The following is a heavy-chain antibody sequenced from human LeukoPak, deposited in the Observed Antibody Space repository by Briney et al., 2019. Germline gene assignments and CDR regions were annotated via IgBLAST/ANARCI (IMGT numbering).Heavy chain of an antibody. CDR3: ARIGLWYAFDI. J-gene: IGHJ3*02. V-gene: IGHV1-69*13. CDR2: SIPSFGTA. CDR1: GGTFSSYA. Sequence: GASVKVSCKASGGTFSSYAISWVRQAPGQGLEWMGGSIPSFGTANYAQKFQGRVTITADESTSTAYMELSSLRSEDTAVYYCARIGLWYAFDIWGQGTMVTVSS. D-gene: IGHD5-18*01.